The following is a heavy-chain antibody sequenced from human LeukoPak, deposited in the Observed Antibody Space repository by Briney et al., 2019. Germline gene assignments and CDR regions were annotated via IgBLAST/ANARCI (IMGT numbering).Heavy chain of an antibody. D-gene: IGHD2-21*02. CDR2: IYYTGSA. V-gene: IGHV4-31*03. Sequence: SETLSLTCTVSGGSISSSSYYWGWIRQPPGKGLEWIGYIYYTGSAYYNPSLKSRVTISVDTSNNQFSLKLSSVTAADTAVYFCARDRGDHVPLDWGQGTLVTVSS. J-gene: IGHJ4*02. CDR1: GGSISSSSYY. CDR3: ARDRGDHVPLD.